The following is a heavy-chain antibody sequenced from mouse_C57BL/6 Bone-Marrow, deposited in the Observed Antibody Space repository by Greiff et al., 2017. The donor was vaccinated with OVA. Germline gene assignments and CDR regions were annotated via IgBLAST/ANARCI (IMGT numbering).Heavy chain of an antibody. D-gene: IGHD1-3*01. CDR2: IYPRSGNT. V-gene: IGHV1-81*01. Sequence: VKLMESGAELARPGASVKLSCKASGYTFTSYGISWVKQRTGQGLEWIGEIYPRSGNTYYNEKFKGKATLTADKSSSTAYMELRSLTSEDSAVYFCARSGLYWYFDVWGTGTTVTVSS. CDR3: ARSGLYWYFDV. CDR1: GYTFTSYG. J-gene: IGHJ1*03.